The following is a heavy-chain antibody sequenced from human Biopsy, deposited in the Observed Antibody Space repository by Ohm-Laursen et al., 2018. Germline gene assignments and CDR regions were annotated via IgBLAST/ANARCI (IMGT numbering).Heavy chain of an antibody. CDR3: ARDWGGDYGGNIDYYYFYGMDV. Sequence: SLRLSCTASGFTFDDYAMHWVRQVPGKGLEWVSGISWNSGSIIDYADSVKGRFTISRDNAQNTLYLQMNSLRADDTAVYYCARDWGGDYGGNIDYYYFYGMDVWGQGTTVTVSS. V-gene: IGHV3-9*01. CDR1: GFTFDDYA. CDR2: ISWNSGSII. J-gene: IGHJ6*02. D-gene: IGHD4-23*01.